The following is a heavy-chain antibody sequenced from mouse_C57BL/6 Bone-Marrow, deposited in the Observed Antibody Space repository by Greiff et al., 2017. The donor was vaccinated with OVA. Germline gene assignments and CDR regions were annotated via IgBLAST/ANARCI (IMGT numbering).Heavy chain of an antibody. CDR3: ARGTTDWYFDV. J-gene: IGHJ1*03. Sequence: VQLQQSGPVLVKPGASVKMSCKASGYTFTDYYMNWVKQSHGKSLEWIGVINPYNGGTSYNQKFKGRATLTVDKSYSTAYMELNSLTSEDSAVYYGARGTTDWYFDVWGTGTTVTVSS. CDR2: INPYNGGT. V-gene: IGHV1-19*01. CDR1: GYTFTDYY. D-gene: IGHD3-3*01.